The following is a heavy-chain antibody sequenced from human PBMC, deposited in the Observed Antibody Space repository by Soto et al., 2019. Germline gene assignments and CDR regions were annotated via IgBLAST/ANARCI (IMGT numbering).Heavy chain of an antibody. Sequence: EVQLLESGGGLVQPGGSLRLSCAASGFTFSSYAMSWVRQAPGKGLEWVSAINSRGGSTYYADSVKGRFTISRDSSKXXXXXXXXXXXXXXTAVYYCAKDRSSTSCYAFDYWGQGTLVTVSS. CDR1: GFTFSSYA. V-gene: IGHV3-23*01. D-gene: IGHD2-2*01. CDR3: AKDRSSTSCYAFDY. CDR2: INSRGGST. J-gene: IGHJ4*02.